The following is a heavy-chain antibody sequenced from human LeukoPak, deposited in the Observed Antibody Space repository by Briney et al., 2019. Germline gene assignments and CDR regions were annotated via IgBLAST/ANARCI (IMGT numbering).Heavy chain of an antibody. V-gene: IGHV3-74*01. CDR3: GRGFSIVPAGIPDY. D-gene: IGHD2-2*02. J-gene: IGHJ4*02. Sequence: GGSLRLSCAASGFTFGSHWMHWVRQAPGKGLVWVSRINTDGGSTTYADSVKGRFTISRDNAKNTLYLQMNSLRAEDTAVYYCGRGFSIVPAGIPDYWGLGTLVTVSS. CDR1: GFTFGSHW. CDR2: INTDGGST.